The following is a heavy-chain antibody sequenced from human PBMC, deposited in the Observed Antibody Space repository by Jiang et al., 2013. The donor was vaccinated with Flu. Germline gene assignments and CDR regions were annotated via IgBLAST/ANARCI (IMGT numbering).Heavy chain of an antibody. CDR2: IYSGGST. J-gene: IGHJ4*02. Sequence: VQLLESGGGLVQPGGSLRLSCAASGFTVSSNYMSWVRQAPGKGLEWVSVIYSGGSTYYADSVKGRFTISRDNSKNTLYLQMNSLRAEDTAVYYCARAQPLYDFWSGPQDPPYYFDYWGQGTLVTVSS. V-gene: IGHV3-66*01. CDR1: GFTVSSNY. D-gene: IGHD3-3*01. CDR3: ARAQPLYDFWSGPQDPPYYFDY.